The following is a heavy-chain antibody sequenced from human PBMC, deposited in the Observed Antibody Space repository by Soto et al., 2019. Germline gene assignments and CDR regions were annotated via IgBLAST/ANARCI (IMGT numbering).Heavy chain of an antibody. Sequence: QVQLVQSGAEVKKPGSSVKVSCKASGGTFSSYAISWVRQAPGQGLEWMGGIISIFGTADYAQKFQGRVTIIADESTSTAYMELSSLRSEDTAVYYCAAAREVRYYYYGMDVWGQGTTVTVSS. D-gene: IGHD1-26*01. J-gene: IGHJ6*02. CDR3: AAAREVRYYYYGMDV. V-gene: IGHV1-69*12. CDR2: IISIFGTA. CDR1: GGTFSSYA.